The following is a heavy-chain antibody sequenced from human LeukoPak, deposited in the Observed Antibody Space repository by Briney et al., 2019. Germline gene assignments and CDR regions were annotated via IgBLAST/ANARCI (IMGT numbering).Heavy chain of an antibody. V-gene: IGHV3-23*01. Sequence: GGSLRLSCAASGFTFSSYAMSWVRQAPGKGLEWVSAISGSGGSTYYADPVKGRFTISRDNSKNTLYLQMNSLRAEDTAVYYCAKSDYDFWSGYYTGIPFFDYWGQGTLVTVSS. J-gene: IGHJ4*02. CDR1: GFTFSSYA. CDR2: ISGSGGST. D-gene: IGHD3-3*01. CDR3: AKSDYDFWSGYYTGIPFFDY.